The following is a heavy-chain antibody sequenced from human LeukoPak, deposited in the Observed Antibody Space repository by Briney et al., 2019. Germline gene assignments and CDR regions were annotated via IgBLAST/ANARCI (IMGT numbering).Heavy chain of an antibody. V-gene: IGHV3-48*01. Sequence: GGSLRLSCVASGFTFSSYSMNWVRQAPGKGLEWISYITSSSGSLSYADSVKGRFIISRDNAKNSLYLQMNSLRAEDTAIYYCVRDVHYVFDYWGPGTLVTVSS. CDR2: ITSSSGSL. CDR3: VRDVHYVFDY. CDR1: GFTFSSYS. J-gene: IGHJ4*02. D-gene: IGHD4-17*01.